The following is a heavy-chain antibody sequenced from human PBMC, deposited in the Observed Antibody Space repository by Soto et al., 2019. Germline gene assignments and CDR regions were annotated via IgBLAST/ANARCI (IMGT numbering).Heavy chain of an antibody. J-gene: IGHJ3*02. V-gene: IGHV4-4*02. D-gene: IGHD4-17*01. CDR1: SGSISSSNW. Sequence: QVQLQESGPGLVKPSGTLSLTCAVSSGSISSSNWWSWVRQPPGKGLEWIGEIYHSGSTNNNPPLQSRVNIPVDKAKNQFPLKQSSVTDADKDVYYCARGGNGDYAWAFDIWGQGKMVTVSS. CDR2: IYHSGST. CDR3: ARGGNGDYAWAFDI.